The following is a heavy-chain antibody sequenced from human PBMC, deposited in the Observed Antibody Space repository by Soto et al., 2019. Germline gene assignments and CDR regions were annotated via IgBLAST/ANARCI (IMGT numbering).Heavy chain of an antibody. D-gene: IGHD2-2*02. J-gene: IGHJ6*02. CDR2: IDPSDSYT. CDR3: ASSQPIYCSSTSCYIARYYGMDV. CDR1: GYSFTSYW. V-gene: IGHV5-10-1*01. Sequence: GESLKISCKGSGYSFTSYWISWVRQMPGKGLEWMGRIDPSDSYTNYSPSFQGHVTISADKSISTAYLQWSSLKASDTAMYYCASSQPIYCSSTSCYIARYYGMDVWRQGTTVTVSS.